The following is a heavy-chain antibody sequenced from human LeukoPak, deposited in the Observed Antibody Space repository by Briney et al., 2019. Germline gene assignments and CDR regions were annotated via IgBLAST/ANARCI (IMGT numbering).Heavy chain of an antibody. J-gene: IGHJ4*02. CDR2: ISSSSSTI. D-gene: IGHD2-15*01. V-gene: IGHV3-48*01. CDR1: GFTFSSYS. Sequence: GGSLRLSCAASGFTFSSYSMNWVRQAPGKGLEWVSYISSSSSTIYYADSVKGRFTISRDNSKNTLYLQMNSLRAEDTAVYYCAKETKRVVVAATYFDYWGQGTLVTVSS. CDR3: AKETKRVVVAATYFDY.